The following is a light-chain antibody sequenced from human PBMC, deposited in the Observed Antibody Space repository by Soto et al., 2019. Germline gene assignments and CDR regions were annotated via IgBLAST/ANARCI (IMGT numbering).Light chain of an antibody. Sequence: EIVLTQSPGTLSLSPGETATLSCRASQSVSSTYLAWYQQNPGQAPRLLIYGASSRATGIPDRFSGSGSGTDFTLTISRLEPEDFAVYFCQRYGSSSYTFGQGTKLEIK. CDR2: GAS. CDR3: QRYGSSSYT. V-gene: IGKV3-20*01. J-gene: IGKJ2*01. CDR1: QSVSSTY.